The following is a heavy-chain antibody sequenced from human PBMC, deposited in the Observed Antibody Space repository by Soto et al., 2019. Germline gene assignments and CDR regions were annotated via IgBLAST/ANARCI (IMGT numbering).Heavy chain of an antibody. CDR2: ISSSGSTI. CDR3: AREFGITMVRGTTRPVDY. J-gene: IGHJ4*02. V-gene: IGHV3-11*01. Sequence: GGSLRLSCAASGFTFSDYYMSWIRQAPGKGLEWVSYISSSGSTIYYADSVKGRFTISRDNAKNSLYLQMNSLRAEDTAGYYCAREFGITMVRGTTRPVDYWGQGTLVTVSS. CDR1: GFTFSDYY. D-gene: IGHD3-10*01.